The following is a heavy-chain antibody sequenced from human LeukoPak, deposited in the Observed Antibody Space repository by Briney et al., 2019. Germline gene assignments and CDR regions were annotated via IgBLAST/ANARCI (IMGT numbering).Heavy chain of an antibody. J-gene: IGHJ4*02. Sequence: GSSVKVSCKASGGTFTSSAINWVRQAPGQGLEWMGNIIPIFGTTNFARKFQGRLTFTADKSTTTAYMDLSSLRPEDTALYYCARGDWNCAHRMDYWGQGTLVTVSS. CDR3: ARGDWNCAHRMDY. V-gene: IGHV1-69*06. CDR1: GGTFTSSA. D-gene: IGHD1-7*01. CDR2: IIPIFGTT.